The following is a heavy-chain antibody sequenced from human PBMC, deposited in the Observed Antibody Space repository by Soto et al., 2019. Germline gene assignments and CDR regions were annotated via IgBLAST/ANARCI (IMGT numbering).Heavy chain of an antibody. D-gene: IGHD6-13*01. CDR2: INSDGSST. CDR3: ARTYSSSWLGLRYYYSYGMDA. CDR1: GFTFSSYW. J-gene: IGHJ6*02. Sequence: GGSLRLACSSSGFTFSSYWMHWVRQGPGKGLVWVSRINSDGSSTSYADSVKGRFTISRENAKNTLYLQMNSLRAEDTALYYCARTYSSSWLGLRYYYSYGMDAWGQGTTLTVSS. V-gene: IGHV3-74*01.